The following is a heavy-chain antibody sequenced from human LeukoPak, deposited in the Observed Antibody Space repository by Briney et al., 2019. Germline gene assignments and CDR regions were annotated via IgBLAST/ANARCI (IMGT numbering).Heavy chain of an antibody. J-gene: IGHJ4*02. CDR1: GFTFSSYG. V-gene: IGHV3-30*18. D-gene: IGHD1-26*01. CDR3: AKNSGDY. Sequence: GGSLRLSCAASGFTFSSYGMHWVRQAPGKGLEWVAVISNDGSNKYYADSVKGRFTISRDNSKNTLYLQMNSLRAEDTAVYYCAKNSGDYWGQGTLVTVSS. CDR2: ISNDGSNK.